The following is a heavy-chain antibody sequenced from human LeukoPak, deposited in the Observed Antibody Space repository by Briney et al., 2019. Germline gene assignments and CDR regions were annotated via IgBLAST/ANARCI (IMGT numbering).Heavy chain of an antibody. CDR2: ISAYNGNT. V-gene: IGHV1-18*04. Sequence: ASVKVSCKASGYTFTSYGISWVRQAPGQGLEWMGWISAYNGNTNYAQKLQGRVTMTTDTSTSTAYMELRSLRSDDTAVYYCAAKERGSYWGLDAFDIWGQGTMVTVSS. CDR1: GYTFTSYG. D-gene: IGHD1-26*01. J-gene: IGHJ3*02. CDR3: AAKERGSYWGLDAFDI.